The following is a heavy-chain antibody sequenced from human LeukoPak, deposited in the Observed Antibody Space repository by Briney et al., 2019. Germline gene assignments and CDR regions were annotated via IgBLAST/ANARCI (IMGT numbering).Heavy chain of an antibody. CDR1: GFTFSSYA. D-gene: IGHD4-23*01. Sequence: GGSLRLSCAASGFTFSSYAMSWVRQAPGKGLEWVSAISGSGGSTYYADSVKGRFTISRDNSKNTLYLQMNSLRAEDTAVYYCAKDFERLVGRSTVVTLLFDYWGQGTLVTVSS. V-gene: IGHV3-23*01. CDR3: AKDFERLVGRSTVVTLLFDY. CDR2: ISGSGGST. J-gene: IGHJ4*02.